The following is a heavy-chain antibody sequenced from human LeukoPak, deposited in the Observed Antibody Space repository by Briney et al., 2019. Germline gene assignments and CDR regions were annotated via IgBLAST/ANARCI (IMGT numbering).Heavy chain of an antibody. Sequence: SETLSLTCTVSGGSITSDIFYWNWIRQHPGKGLERIGSIHNSRGTSYNPSLESRLTISVDTSENQFFLKMSYVTAADTAMYYCGNVGGNSNSWGQGTLVTVSS. J-gene: IGHJ4*02. CDR2: IHNSRGT. CDR1: GGSITSDIFY. V-gene: IGHV4-31*03. D-gene: IGHD4-23*01. CDR3: GNVGGNSNS.